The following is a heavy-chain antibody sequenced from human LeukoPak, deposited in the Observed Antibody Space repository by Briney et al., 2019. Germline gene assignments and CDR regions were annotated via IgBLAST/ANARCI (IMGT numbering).Heavy chain of an antibody. Sequence: SVKVSCKASGGTFSSYAISWVRQAPGQGLEWMGRIIPIFGIANNAQKFQGRVTITADKSTSTAYMELSSLRSEDTAVYYCARDTAGPAGIYDFDYWVHGTLVTVSS. CDR2: IIPIFGIA. CDR1: GGTFSSYA. J-gene: IGHJ4*01. D-gene: IGHD3-16*01. V-gene: IGHV1-69*04. CDR3: ARDTAGPAGIYDFDY.